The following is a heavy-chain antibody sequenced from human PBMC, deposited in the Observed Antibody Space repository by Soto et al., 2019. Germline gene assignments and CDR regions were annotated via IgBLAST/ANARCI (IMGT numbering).Heavy chain of an antibody. CDR2: LYYIGRS. D-gene: IGHD3-10*01. Sequence: SETLSLTCDVPGDSIRSANYFWSWIRQTPGKGLEWIGYLYYIGRSTYNPSLESRVTISLATSKIQFSLRLTSVTAADTAVYYCARVDGSGTFSFFDSWGHGTLVTVSS. CDR3: ARVDGSGTFSFFDS. V-gene: IGHV4-61*01. J-gene: IGHJ4*01. CDR1: GDSIRSANYF.